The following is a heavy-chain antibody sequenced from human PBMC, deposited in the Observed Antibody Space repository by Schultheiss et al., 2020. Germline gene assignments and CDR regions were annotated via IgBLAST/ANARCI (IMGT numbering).Heavy chain of an antibody. D-gene: IGHD3-10*01. V-gene: IGHV4-59*12. Sequence: SETLSLTCTVSGGSLTSYYWTWIRQPPGKGLEWIGYIYYSGSTNYNPSLQSRVIILVDTSKNQFSLKLTSVTAADTAVYYCARGFGSGSYYNGNWGQGTLVTVSS. J-gene: IGHJ4*02. CDR2: IYYSGST. CDR3: ARGFGSGSYYNGN. CDR1: GGSLTSYY.